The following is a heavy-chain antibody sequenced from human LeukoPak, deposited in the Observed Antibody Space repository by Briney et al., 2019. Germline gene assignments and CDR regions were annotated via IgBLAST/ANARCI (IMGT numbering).Heavy chain of an antibody. Sequence: GASVKVSCKASGYTFTGYYMHWVRQAPGQGLEWMGWINPNSGGTNYAQKFQGRVTMTRDTSISTAYMELSRLRSDDTAVYYCARVGGYCSGGSCYGHWGQGTLVTVSS. J-gene: IGHJ4*02. CDR1: GYTFTGYY. V-gene: IGHV1-2*02. CDR2: INPNSGGT. CDR3: ARVGGYCSGGSCYGH. D-gene: IGHD2-15*01.